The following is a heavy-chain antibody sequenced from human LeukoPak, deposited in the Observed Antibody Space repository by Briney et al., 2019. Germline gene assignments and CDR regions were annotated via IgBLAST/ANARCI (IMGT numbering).Heavy chain of an antibody. CDR1: GFTFSTAW. CDR2: IKSKTAGGTT. J-gene: IGHJ4*02. V-gene: IGHV3-15*01. CDR3: TTVWRY. D-gene: IGHD3-16*01. Sequence: GGSLRLSCAASGFTFSTAWTSWVRQGPGKGLEWVGHIKSKTAGGTTDYAAPVKGRFTISRDDSKNTLYLQMNSLKTEDTAVYYSTTVWRYWGQGTLVTVSS.